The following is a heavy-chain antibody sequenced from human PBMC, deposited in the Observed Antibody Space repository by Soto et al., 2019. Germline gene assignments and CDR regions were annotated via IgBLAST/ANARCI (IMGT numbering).Heavy chain of an antibody. Sequence: ASVKVSCKASGYTFTGYYMHWVRQAPGQGLEWMGWINPNSGGTNYAQKFQGWVTMTRDTSISTAYMELSRLRSDDTAVYYCARDGSITAAAIYFDYWGQGTLVTVSS. V-gene: IGHV1-2*04. D-gene: IGHD2-2*01. CDR1: GYTFTGYY. J-gene: IGHJ4*02. CDR3: ARDGSITAAAIYFDY. CDR2: INPNSGGT.